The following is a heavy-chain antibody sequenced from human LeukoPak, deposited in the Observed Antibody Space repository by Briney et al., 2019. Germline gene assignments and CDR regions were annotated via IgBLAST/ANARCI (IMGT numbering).Heavy chain of an antibody. CDR3: AKDGYCSGGSCYANFFDR. CDR2: ISSDGSKE. D-gene: IGHD2-15*01. V-gene: IGHV3-30*18. CDR1: GFSFFHYG. J-gene: IGHJ4*02. Sequence: GRSLRLSCAASGFSFFHYGMHWVRQAPGKGLEWVAFISSDGSKEYYADSVKGRFTISRDNSKNTLYLHVNSPRAEDTAVFFCAKDGYCSGGSCYANFFDRWGQGTLVTVSS.